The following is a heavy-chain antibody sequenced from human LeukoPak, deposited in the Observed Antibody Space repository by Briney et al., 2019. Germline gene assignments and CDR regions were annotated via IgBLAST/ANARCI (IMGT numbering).Heavy chain of an antibody. CDR3: TTAPRGYCSGGSCSYAFDI. CDR1: TFTFSNAW. Sequence: GGALRLSCAASTFTFSNAWMSWVRQAPGKGLERVGRIKSKSDGETTDYAAPVKGRFTISRDVSKNTLYLQMNSLKTEDTAVYYCTTAPRGYCSGGSCSYAFDIWGQGTMVTVSS. J-gene: IGHJ3*02. CDR2: IKSKSDGETT. D-gene: IGHD2-15*01. V-gene: IGHV3-15*01.